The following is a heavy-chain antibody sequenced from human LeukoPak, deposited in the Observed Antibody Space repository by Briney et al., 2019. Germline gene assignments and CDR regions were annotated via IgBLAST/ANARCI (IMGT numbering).Heavy chain of an antibody. V-gene: IGHV3-30-3*01. J-gene: IGHJ4*02. D-gene: IGHD5-18*01. CDR2: ISYDGSNK. CDR3: ASAQGGYSYDFDY. CDR1: GFTFSSYA. Sequence: GGSLRLSFAASGFTFSSYAMHWVRQAPGKGLEWVAVISYDGSNKYYADSVKGRFTISRDNSKNTLYLQMNSLRAEDTAVYYCASAQGGYSYDFDYWGQGTLVTVSS.